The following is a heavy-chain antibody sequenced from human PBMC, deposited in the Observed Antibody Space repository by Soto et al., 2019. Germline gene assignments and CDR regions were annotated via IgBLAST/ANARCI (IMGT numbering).Heavy chain of an antibody. CDR1: GFSLSTSGMG. CDR2: MYWDDDK. Sequence: SGPTLVNPTQTLTLTCTFSGFSLSTSGMGVGWIRQPPGQALEWLAIMYWDDDKRYNASLKDRLSITKDTSKNQVVLTITNMDPVDTATYFCVHCKESTGYYRVAVDNWGQGTLVTVSS. V-gene: IGHV2-5*02. J-gene: IGHJ4*02. CDR3: VHCKESTGYYRVAVDN. D-gene: IGHD3-22*01.